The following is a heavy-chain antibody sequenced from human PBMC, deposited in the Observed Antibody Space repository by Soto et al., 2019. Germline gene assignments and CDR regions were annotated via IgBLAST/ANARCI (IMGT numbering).Heavy chain of an antibody. CDR3: ARGRTHIAVAANFDY. V-gene: IGHV4-34*01. J-gene: IGHJ4*02. Sequence: QVQLQQWGAGLLKPSETLSLTCAVYGGSFSGYYWSWIRQPPVKWLEWIGEINHSGSTNYNPSLKSRVTISVDTSKNQFSLKLSSVTAADTAVYYCARGRTHIAVAANFDYWGQGTLVTVSS. CDR1: GGSFSGYY. CDR2: INHSGST. D-gene: IGHD6-19*01.